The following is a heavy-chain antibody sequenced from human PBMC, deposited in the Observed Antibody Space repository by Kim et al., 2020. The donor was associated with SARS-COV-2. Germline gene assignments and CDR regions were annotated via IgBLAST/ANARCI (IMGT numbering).Heavy chain of an antibody. CDR1: GFSFTTYG. J-gene: IGHJ6*01. CDR3: VRKIKVTYRYDNSGSNY. D-gene: IGHD3-22*01. CDR2: ISSSSSTI. Sequence: GGSLRLSCAASGFSFTTYGMNWVRQAPGKGLEGVSYISSSSSTIYYADSVKGRFTISRDNAKNSLYLQMNSLRDEDTAIYYCVRKIKVTYRYDNSGSNY. V-gene: IGHV3-48*02.